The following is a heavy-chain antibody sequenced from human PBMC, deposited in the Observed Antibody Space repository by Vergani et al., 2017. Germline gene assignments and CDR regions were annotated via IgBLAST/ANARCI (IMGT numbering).Heavy chain of an antibody. V-gene: IGHV1-46*03. CDR1: GYTFTSYY. J-gene: IGHJ4*02. CDR2: INPSGGST. CDR3: ARATYVVPAAFDY. Sequence: QVQLVQSGAEVKKPGASVKVSCKASGYTFTSYYMHWVRQAPGQGLEWMGIINPSGGSTSYAQKFQGRVTMTRETSTSTVYMELSSLISEDTAVYYCARATYVVPAAFDYWGQGTLVTVSS. D-gene: IGHD2-2*01.